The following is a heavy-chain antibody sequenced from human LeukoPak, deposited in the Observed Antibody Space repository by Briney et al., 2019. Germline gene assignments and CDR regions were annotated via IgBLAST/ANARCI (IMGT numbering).Heavy chain of an antibody. J-gene: IGHJ4*02. CDR1: GYTFTGYY. Sequence: ASVKVSCKASGYTFTGYYMHWVRQAPGQGLEWMGWINPNSGGTNYAQKFQGRVTMTRDTSISTAYMELSRLRSDDTAVYYCAITPAVNTAFDYWGQGTLVTVSS. CDR3: AITPAVNTAFDY. V-gene: IGHV1-2*02. D-gene: IGHD5-18*01. CDR2: INPNSGGT.